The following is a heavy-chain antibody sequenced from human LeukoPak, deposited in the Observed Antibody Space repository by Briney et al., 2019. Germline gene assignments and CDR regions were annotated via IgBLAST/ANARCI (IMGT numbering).Heavy chain of an antibody. J-gene: IGHJ4*02. CDR2: IYYSGST. Sequence: SETLSLTCTVSGGSISSSSYYWGWIRQLPGKGLEWIGSIYYSGSTYYNPSLKSRVTISVDTSKNQFSLKLSSATAADTAVYYCASMFRGVIESDYWGQGTLVTVSS. CDR1: GGSISSSSYY. V-gene: IGHV4-39*01. CDR3: ASMFRGVIESDY. D-gene: IGHD3-10*01.